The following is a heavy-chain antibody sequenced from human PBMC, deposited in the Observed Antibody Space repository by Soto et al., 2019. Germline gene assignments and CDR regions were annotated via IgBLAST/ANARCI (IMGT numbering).Heavy chain of an antibody. CDR3: APMGV. J-gene: IGHJ6*02. Sequence: GGYLRLSYAASGFNFSSYAMSWVRQAPGKGLEWVSAISGSDNSTYYADSVKGRFTISRDNSKNTLYLQMSSLRADDTAVYYCAPMGVWGQGTTVTVAS. V-gene: IGHV3-23*01. CDR2: ISGSDNST. CDR1: GFNFSSYA.